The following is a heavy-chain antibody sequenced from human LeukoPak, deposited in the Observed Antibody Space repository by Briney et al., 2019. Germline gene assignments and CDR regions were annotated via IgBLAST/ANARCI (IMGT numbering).Heavy chain of an antibody. D-gene: IGHD5-18*01. Sequence: PGGSLRLSCAASGLTFSTYVMSWVRQAPGKGLEWVSVISTTSASTYYADSVKGRFRISRDNPKNTLYLQMNSLRAEDTAVYYCAKRGYSYGPVDYWGQGTLVTVSS. CDR1: GLTFSTYV. J-gene: IGHJ4*02. V-gene: IGHV3-23*01. CDR2: ISTTSAST. CDR3: AKRGYSYGPVDY.